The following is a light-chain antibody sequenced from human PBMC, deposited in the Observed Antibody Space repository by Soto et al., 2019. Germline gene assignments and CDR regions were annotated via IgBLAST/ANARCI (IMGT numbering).Light chain of an antibody. CDR2: AAS. CDR3: QQSYSTPWT. J-gene: IGKJ1*01. Sequence: DIQMTQSPSSLSASVGDRLTITCRASQSIASYLNWYQQKPGEAPKLLIYAASSLQSGVPSRFSGSGSGTDFTLTISSLQPEDFATYYCQQSYSTPWTFGQGTKVDIK. CDR1: QSIASY. V-gene: IGKV1-39*01.